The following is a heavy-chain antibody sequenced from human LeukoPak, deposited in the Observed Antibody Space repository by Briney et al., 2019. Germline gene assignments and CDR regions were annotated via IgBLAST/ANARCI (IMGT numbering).Heavy chain of an antibody. CDR3: ARGWSVSSYFGY. J-gene: IGHJ4*02. D-gene: IGHD6-6*01. Sequence: PSETLSLTCTVSGGSMSSGGYFWTWIRQHPGKGLEWIGYIYYSGSTDYNPSLKGRVAISVDTSQNQFSLKLNSVTAADTAVYYCARGWSVSSYFGYWGQGTLVTVSS. CDR1: GGSMSSGGYF. V-gene: IGHV4-31*03. CDR2: IYYSGST.